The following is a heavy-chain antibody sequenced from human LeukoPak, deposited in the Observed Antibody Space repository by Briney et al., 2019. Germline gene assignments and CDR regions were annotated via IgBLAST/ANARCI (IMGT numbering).Heavy chain of an antibody. J-gene: IGHJ4*02. CDR2: ISSSGSTI. CDR1: GFTFSDYY. Sequence: GGSLRLSCAASGFTFSDYYMSWIRQAPGKGLEWVSYISSSGSTIYYADSVKGRFTISRDNAKNSLYLQMNSLRAEDTAVYYCARGAYRITMIVVAITNIVRYFDYWGQGTLVTVSS. CDR3: ARGAYRITMIVVAITNIVRYFDY. D-gene: IGHD3-22*01. V-gene: IGHV3-11*04.